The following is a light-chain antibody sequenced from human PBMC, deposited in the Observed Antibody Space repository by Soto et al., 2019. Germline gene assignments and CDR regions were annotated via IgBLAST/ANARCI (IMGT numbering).Light chain of an antibody. Sequence: EIVMTQSPATLSVSPGERATLSCRASQNVRSNLAWYQQKPGQAPRLLIYGASTRATGIPARFSGRGSGTEFTLTISSLQSEDFAVYYCQQYNNWPLTFGGGTKV. J-gene: IGKJ4*01. CDR1: QNVRSN. CDR3: QQYNNWPLT. CDR2: GAS. V-gene: IGKV3-15*01.